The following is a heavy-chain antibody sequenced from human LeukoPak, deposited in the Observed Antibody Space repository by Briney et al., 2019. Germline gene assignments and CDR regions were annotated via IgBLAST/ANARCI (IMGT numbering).Heavy chain of an antibody. CDR2: INSKDGGT. CDR1: GYTFTAYY. CDR3: ARGSTRDF. Sequence: ASVKVSCKASGYTFTAYYIHWVRQAPGRGLEWMGRINSKDGGTNYTQRFQGRVAMTRDTSINTAYLELSSLTSDDTAVYYCARGSTRDFWGQGTLLIVSS. J-gene: IGHJ4*02. V-gene: IGHV1-2*06. D-gene: IGHD1-1*01.